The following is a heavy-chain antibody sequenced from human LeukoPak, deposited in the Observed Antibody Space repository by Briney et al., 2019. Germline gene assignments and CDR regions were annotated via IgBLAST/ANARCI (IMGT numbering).Heavy chain of an antibody. J-gene: IGHJ4*02. CDR1: GGSINSGGYS. CDR2: IYRSGST. Sequence: SETLSLTCSVSGGSINSGGYSWSWIRQPPGKGLEWIGDIYRSGSTFYNLSLQRRLAISLDRSKNELSLTLTSVTAADTAVYYCARERGRAYYFDYWGRGILVIVSS. V-gene: IGHV4-30-2*01. CDR3: ARERGRAYYFDY. D-gene: IGHD3-10*01.